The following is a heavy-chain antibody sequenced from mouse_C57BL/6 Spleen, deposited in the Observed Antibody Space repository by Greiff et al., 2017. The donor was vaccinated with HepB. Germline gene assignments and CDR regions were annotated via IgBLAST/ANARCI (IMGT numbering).Heavy chain of an antibody. Sequence: EVQLQQSGPVLVKPGASVKMSCKASGYTFTDYYMNWVQQSHGKSLEWIGVINPYNGGTSYNQKFKGKATLTVDKSSSPADMARDSLTSEDSAVYYWARLSNPYEDFDVWGTGTTVTGAS. J-gene: IGHJ1*03. D-gene: IGHD2-5*01. CDR3: ARLSNPYEDFDV. CDR1: GYTFTDYY. CDR2: INPYNGGT. V-gene: IGHV1-19*01.